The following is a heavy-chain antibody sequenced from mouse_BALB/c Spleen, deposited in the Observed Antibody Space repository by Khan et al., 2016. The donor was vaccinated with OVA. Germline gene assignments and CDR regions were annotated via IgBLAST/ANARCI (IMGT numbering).Heavy chain of an antibody. J-gene: IGHJ4*01. D-gene: IGHD2-10*01. Sequence: QVQLQQSGPGLVAPSQSLSITCTISGFSLTNYGVHWVRQPPGKGLEWLGGIWSDGSATYNSDLKYRLSISKYNSNSQVFLKMNSLQINDTAMNYCARQPYYHYYIMDYWGQGISVTVSS. CDR2: IWSDGSA. CDR3: ARQPYYHYYIMDY. CDR1: GFSLTNYG. V-gene: IGHV2-6-1*01.